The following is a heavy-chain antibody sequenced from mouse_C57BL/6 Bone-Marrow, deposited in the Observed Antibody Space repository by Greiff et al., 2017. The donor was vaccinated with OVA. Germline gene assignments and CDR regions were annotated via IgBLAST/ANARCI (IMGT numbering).Heavy chain of an antibody. CDR1: GFTFSDYY. CDR3: ARGRRYDAMDY. CDR2: INYDGSST. Sequence: EVKLMESEGGLVQPGRSMKLSCTASGFTFSDYYMAWVRQVPEKGLEWVANINYDGSSTYYLDSLKSRFIISRDNAKNILYLQMSSLKSEDTATYYCARGRRYDAMDYWGQGTSVTVSS. J-gene: IGHJ4*01. V-gene: IGHV5-16*01.